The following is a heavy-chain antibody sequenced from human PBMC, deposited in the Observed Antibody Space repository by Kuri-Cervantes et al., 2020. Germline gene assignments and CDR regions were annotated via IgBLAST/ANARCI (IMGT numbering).Heavy chain of an antibody. CDR1: GGSISSYY. Sequence: GSLTLSCTVSGGSISSYYWSWIRQPPGKGLEGIGYIYYSGSTNYNPSLKSPITISVATSKDQFSLKLSSVTAADTAVYFCAREVLRGGYYFMDVWGQGTTVTVSS. D-gene: IGHD2-8*02. V-gene: IGHV4-59*01. J-gene: IGHJ6*02. CDR3: AREVLRGGYYFMDV. CDR2: IYYSGST.